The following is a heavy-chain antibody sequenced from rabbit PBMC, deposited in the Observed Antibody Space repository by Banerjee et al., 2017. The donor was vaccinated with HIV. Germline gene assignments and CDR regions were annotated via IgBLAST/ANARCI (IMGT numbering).Heavy chain of an antibody. CDR1: GFSFSHYYY. V-gene: IGHV1S45*01. D-gene: IGHD6-1*01. Sequence: QEQLEESGGGLVTPGGTLTLTCTASGFSFSHYYYMCWVRQAPGKGLEWIACIDVGNGATAYASWAKGRFTVSKTSSTTVTLQMTSLTAADTATYFCAKTGATGTAYGYAYILWGPGTLVTVS. CDR2: IDVGNGAT. J-gene: IGHJ6*01. CDR3: AKTGATGTAYGYAYIL.